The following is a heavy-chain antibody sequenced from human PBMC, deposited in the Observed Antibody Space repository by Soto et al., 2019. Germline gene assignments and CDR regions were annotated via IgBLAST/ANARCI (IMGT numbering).Heavy chain of an antibody. J-gene: IGHJ3*02. CDR3: ARERLSGVIVPSPDAFDI. Sequence: ASVKVSCKASGYTFTSYGISWVRQAPGQGLEWMGWISAYNGNTNSAQKLQGRVTMTTDTSTSTAYMELRSLRSDDTAVYYCARERLSGVIVPSPDAFDIWGQGTMVTVSS. CDR2: ISAYNGNT. D-gene: IGHD3-16*02. CDR1: GYTFTSYG. V-gene: IGHV1-18*01.